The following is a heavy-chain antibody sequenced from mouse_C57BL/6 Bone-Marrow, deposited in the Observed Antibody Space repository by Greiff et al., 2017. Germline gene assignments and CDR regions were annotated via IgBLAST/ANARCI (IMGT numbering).Heavy chain of an antibody. D-gene: IGHD1-1*01. J-gene: IGHJ4*01. CDR1: GFSLSTFGMG. Sequence: QVTLKVSGPGILQPSQTLSLTCSFSGFSLSTFGMGVGWIRQPSGKGLEWLAHIWWDDDKYYNPALKSRHTISKDTSNNQVFLKIAKVDTAYTATYYCARIDYYGSSYDAMDYWGQGTSVTVSS. CDR3: ARIDYYGSSYDAMDY. V-gene: IGHV8-8*01. CDR2: IWWDDDK.